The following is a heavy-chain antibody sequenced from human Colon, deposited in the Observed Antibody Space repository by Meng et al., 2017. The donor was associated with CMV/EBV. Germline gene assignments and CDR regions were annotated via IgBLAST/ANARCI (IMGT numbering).Heavy chain of an antibody. V-gene: IGHV6-1*01. CDR2: TYYRSRWLH. J-gene: IGHJ4*02. D-gene: IGHD6-19*01. Sequence: SQTLSLTCVISGDSVSSNSVGWNWIRQSPSRGLEWLGRTYYRSRWLHDYALSVKSRIIINADTSTNQFSLHLSSVTPEDAAVYYCARRNTSGWYYFDSWGQGTLVTVSS. CDR1: GDSVSSNSVG. CDR3: ARRNTSGWYYFDS.